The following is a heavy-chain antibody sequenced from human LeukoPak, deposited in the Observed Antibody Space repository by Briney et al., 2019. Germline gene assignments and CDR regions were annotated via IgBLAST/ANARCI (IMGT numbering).Heavy chain of an antibody. D-gene: IGHD3-10*01. Sequence: PSQTLSLTCTVSGGSISSGGYYWSWIRQHPGKGLEWIGYIYYSGSTYYNPSLKSRVTISVDTSKNQFYLKLSSVTAADTAVHYCARGGIGATMVRGVPSPGNWFDPWGQGTLVTVSS. J-gene: IGHJ5*02. CDR1: GGSISSGGYY. CDR2: IYYSGST. V-gene: IGHV4-31*03. CDR3: ARGGIGATMVRGVPSPGNWFDP.